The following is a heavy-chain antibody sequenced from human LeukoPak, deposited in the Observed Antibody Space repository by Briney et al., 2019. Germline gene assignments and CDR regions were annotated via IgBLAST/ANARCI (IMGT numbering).Heavy chain of an antibody. CDR3: ATETGDSPDY. CDR1: GFTFRAYT. Sequence: GGSLRLSCAASGFTFRAYTMTWVRQAPGKGLDWVSTISGSGGSAYYADSVKGRFTISRDNSKSTLYVQMKSLRAEDTAVYYCATETGDSPDYWGQGTLVTVSS. J-gene: IGHJ4*02. D-gene: IGHD3-16*01. CDR2: ISGSGGSA. V-gene: IGHV3-23*01.